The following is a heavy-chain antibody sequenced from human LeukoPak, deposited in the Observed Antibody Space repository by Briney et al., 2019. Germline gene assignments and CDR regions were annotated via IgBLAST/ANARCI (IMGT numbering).Heavy chain of an antibody. CDR3: ASRAVIPPAYAFDI. D-gene: IGHD3-10*01. V-gene: IGHV3-11*01. J-gene: IGHJ3*02. CDR2: ISSSGSTI. CDR1: GFTFSDYY. Sequence: PGGSLRLSCAASGFTFSDYYMSWIRQAPGKGLEWVSYISSSGSTIYYADSVKGRFTISRDNAKNSLYQQMNSLRAEDTAVYYCASRAVIPPAYAFDIWGQGTMVTVSS.